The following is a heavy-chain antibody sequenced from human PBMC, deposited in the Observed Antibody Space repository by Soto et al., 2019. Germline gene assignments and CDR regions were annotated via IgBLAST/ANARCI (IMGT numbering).Heavy chain of an antibody. Sequence: GESLKISCKGSGYSFTSYWISWVRQMPGKGLEWMGRIDPSDSYTNYSPSFQGHVTISADKSISTAYLQWSSLKASDTAMYYCASSIAVAGHYNYYGMDVWGQGTTVTVSS. J-gene: IGHJ6*02. V-gene: IGHV5-10-1*01. D-gene: IGHD6-19*01. CDR2: IDPSDSYT. CDR1: GYSFTSYW. CDR3: ASSIAVAGHYNYYGMDV.